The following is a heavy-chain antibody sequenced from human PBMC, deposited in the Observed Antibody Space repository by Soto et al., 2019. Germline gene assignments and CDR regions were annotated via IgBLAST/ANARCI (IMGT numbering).Heavy chain of an antibody. J-gene: IGHJ3*02. CDR2: INHSGGT. V-gene: IGHV4-34*01. CDR3: AMSVAGTDAFDI. D-gene: IGHD6-19*01. Sequence: SETLSLTCAVYGGSFSGYYWSWIRQPPGKGLEWIGEINHSGGTNYNPSLKSRVTISVDTSKNQFSLKLSSVTAADTAVYYCAMSVAGTDAFDIWGQGTMVTVSS. CDR1: GGSFSGYY.